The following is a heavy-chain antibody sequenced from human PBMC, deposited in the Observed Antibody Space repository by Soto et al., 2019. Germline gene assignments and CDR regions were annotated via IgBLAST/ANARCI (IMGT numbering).Heavy chain of an antibody. J-gene: IGHJ6*02. CDR3: AKRRYEGVRNRYCSSTSRYYTNYYYYYGMDV. CDR2: ISGSGGST. CDR1: GFTFSSYA. D-gene: IGHD2-2*01. V-gene: IGHV3-23*01. Sequence: GGSLRLSCAASGFTFSSYAMSWVRQAPGKGLEWVSAISGSGGSTYYADSVKGRFTISRDNSKNTLYLQMNSLRAEDTAVYYCAKRRYEGVRNRYCSSTSRYYTNYYYYYGMDVWGQGTTVTVSS.